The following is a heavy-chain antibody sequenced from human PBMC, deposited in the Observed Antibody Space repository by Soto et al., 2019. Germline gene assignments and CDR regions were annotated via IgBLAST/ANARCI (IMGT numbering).Heavy chain of an antibody. CDR2: IYYSGST. Sequence: SETLSLTCTVSGGSISSGGYYWSWIRQHPGKGLEWIGYIYYSGSTYYNPSLKSRVTISVDTSKNQFSLKLSSVTAADTAVYYCARGDYYGSGSYPYYYGMDVWGQGTTVTVSS. V-gene: IGHV4-31*03. J-gene: IGHJ6*02. CDR3: ARGDYYGSGSYPYYYGMDV. CDR1: GGSISSGGYY. D-gene: IGHD3-10*01.